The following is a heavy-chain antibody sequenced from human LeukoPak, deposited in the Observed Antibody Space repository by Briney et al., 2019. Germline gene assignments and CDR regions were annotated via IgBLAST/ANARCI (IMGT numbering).Heavy chain of an antibody. CDR1: GFTFSSYG. J-gene: IGHJ4*02. CDR3: ARDRGFGSSSADY. CDR2: IWYDGSNE. D-gene: IGHD6-6*01. Sequence: GRSLRLSCAASGFTFSSYGMHWVRQAPGKGLEWVAVIWYDGSNEYYADSVKGRFTISRDNSKNTLYLQINSLRAEDTAVYYCARDRGFGSSSADYWGQGTLVTVSS. V-gene: IGHV3-33*01.